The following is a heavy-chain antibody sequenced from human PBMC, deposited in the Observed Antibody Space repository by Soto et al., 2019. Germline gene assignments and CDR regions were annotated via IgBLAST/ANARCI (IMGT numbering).Heavy chain of an antibody. CDR2: INPNSGGT. CDR3: ARARGSSGWYGYYYYGMDV. D-gene: IGHD6-19*01. J-gene: IGHJ6*02. CDR1: GYTFTCYY. V-gene: IGHV1-2*04. Sequence: ASVKVSCKASGYTFTCYYMHWVRQAPGQGLEWMGWINPNSGGTNYAQKFQGWVTMTRDTSISTAYMELSRLRSDDTAVYYCARARGSSGWYGYYYYGMDVWGQGTTVTVSS.